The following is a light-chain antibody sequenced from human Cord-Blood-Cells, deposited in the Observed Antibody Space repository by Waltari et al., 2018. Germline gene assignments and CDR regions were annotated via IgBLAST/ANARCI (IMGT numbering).Light chain of an antibody. Sequence: QSALTQPASVSGSPGQSITISCTGTSSDVGGYNYVSWYQQHPGKAPKLVIYEVSNRPAGVSNRVSGSKSGNTASLTISGLQAEDEADYYCSSYTSSSTVVFGGGTKLTVL. CDR2: EVS. J-gene: IGLJ2*01. CDR3: SSYTSSSTVV. V-gene: IGLV2-14*01. CDR1: SSDVGGYNY.